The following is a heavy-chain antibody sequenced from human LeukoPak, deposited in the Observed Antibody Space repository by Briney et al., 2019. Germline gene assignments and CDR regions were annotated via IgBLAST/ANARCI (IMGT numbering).Heavy chain of an antibody. CDR2: IKQDGSEK. Sequence: AGGSLRLSCAASGFTVSSNYMSWVRQAPGKGLEWVANIKQDGSEKYYVDSVKGRFTISRDNAKNSLYLQMNSLRAEDTAVYYCARAGRKSRGVDLVRKKETGYYYYMDVWGKGTTVTVSS. CDR1: GFTVSSNY. D-gene: IGHD3-10*02. CDR3: ARAGRKSRGVDLVRKKETGYYYYMDV. J-gene: IGHJ6*03. V-gene: IGHV3-7*01.